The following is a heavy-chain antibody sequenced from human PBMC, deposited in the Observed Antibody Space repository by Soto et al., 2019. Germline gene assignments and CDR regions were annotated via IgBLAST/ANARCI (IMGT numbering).Heavy chain of an antibody. J-gene: IGHJ4*02. CDR1: GFTFISYA. Sequence: GGSLRLSCAASGFTFISYAMHWVRQAPGKGLEWVAVISYDGSNKYYADSVKGRFTISRDNSKNTLYLQMNSLRAEDTAVYYCARDSYGDYAGFDYWGQGT. D-gene: IGHD4-17*01. V-gene: IGHV3-30-3*01. CDR2: ISYDGSNK. CDR3: ARDSYGDYAGFDY.